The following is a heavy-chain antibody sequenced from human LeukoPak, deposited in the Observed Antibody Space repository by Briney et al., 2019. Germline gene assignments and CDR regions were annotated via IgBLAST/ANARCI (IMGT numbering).Heavy chain of an antibody. D-gene: IGHD6-6*01. CDR2: SYYSGST. CDR1: GGSISNYY. V-gene: IGHV4-59*08. J-gene: IGHJ3*02. CDR3: ARQSISSRRAFDI. Sequence: SETLSLTRSVSGGSISNYYWSWIRQPPGKGLEYIGYSYYSGSTDCNPSLKSRVTISVDTSKNQFSLMLTSVTAADSAVYYCARQSISSRRAFDIWGQGTMVTVSS.